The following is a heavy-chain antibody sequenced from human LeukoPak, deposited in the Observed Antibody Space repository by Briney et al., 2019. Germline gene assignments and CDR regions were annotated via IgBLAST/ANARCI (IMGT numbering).Heavy chain of an antibody. CDR1: GGSFSGYY. Sequence: KPSETLSLTCAVYGGSFSGYYWSWIRQPPGKGLEWIGEVNHSGSTNYNPSLKSRVTISADTSKNQFSLNLSSVTAADTAVYYCARVSMVRGAPDYYFDYWGQGTLVTVSS. CDR2: VNHSGST. V-gene: IGHV4-34*01. J-gene: IGHJ4*02. D-gene: IGHD3-10*01. CDR3: ARVSMVRGAPDYYFDY.